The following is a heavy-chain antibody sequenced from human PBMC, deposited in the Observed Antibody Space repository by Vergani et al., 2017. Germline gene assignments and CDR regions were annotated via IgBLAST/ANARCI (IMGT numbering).Heavy chain of an antibody. CDR2: VNWNGVVS. V-gene: IGHV3-20*04. CDR3: ATIDSSDYYPSYNVPDY. Sequence: EVQLVESGGRVVRPGGSLRLSCIASGFKFDDYGMNWVRHVPGKGLEWVAGVNWNGVVSAYADSVRGRFIISRDNAKNSLFLQMNSLRVEDTALYYCATIDSSDYYPSYNVPDYWGQGTKVTVSS. J-gene: IGHJ4*02. D-gene: IGHD3-22*01. CDR1: GFKFDDYG.